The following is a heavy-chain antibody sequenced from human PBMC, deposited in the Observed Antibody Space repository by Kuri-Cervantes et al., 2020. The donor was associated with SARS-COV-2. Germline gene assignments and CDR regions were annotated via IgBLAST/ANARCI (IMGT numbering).Heavy chain of an antibody. CDR3: ARGFIAASYYFDY. V-gene: IGHV3-30*04. J-gene: IGHJ4*02. CDR2: ISYDGSNK. Sequence: GGSLRLSCAASGFTFSSYAMHWVRQAPGKGLEWVAVISYDGSNKYYADSVKGRFTISRDNSKNTLYLQMNSLRAEDTAVYYCARGFIAASYYFDYWGQGTLVTVSS. D-gene: IGHD6-13*01. CDR1: GFTFSSYA.